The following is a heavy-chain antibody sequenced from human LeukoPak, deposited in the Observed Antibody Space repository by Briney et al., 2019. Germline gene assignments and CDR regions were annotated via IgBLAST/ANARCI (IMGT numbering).Heavy chain of an antibody. J-gene: IGHJ4*02. CDR3: ALRGMVRGEYRYFDY. CDR1: GFTFSSYG. V-gene: IGHV3-7*01. D-gene: IGHD3-10*01. CDR2: IKQDGSEK. Sequence: GGTLRLSCAASGFTFSSYGMSWVRQAPGKGLEWVANIKQDGSEKYYVDSVKGRFTISRDNAKNSLYLQMNSLRAEDTAVYYCALRGMVRGEYRYFDYWGQGTLVTVSS.